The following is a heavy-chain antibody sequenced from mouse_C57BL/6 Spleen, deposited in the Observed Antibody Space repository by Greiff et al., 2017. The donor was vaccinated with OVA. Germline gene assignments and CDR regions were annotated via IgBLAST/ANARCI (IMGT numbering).Heavy chain of an antibody. Sequence: EVKLVESGPSLVRPSQTLSLTCTVTGFSINSDCYWIWIRQFPGNKLEYIGYTFYSGITYYNPSLESRTYITRDTSKNQFSLKLSSVTTEDTATYDCARAGGNYGDYYAMDYWGQGTSVTVSS. CDR3: ARAGGNYGDYYAMDY. CDR1: GFSINSDCY. CDR2: TFYSGIT. J-gene: IGHJ4*01. D-gene: IGHD2-1*01. V-gene: IGHV3-3*01.